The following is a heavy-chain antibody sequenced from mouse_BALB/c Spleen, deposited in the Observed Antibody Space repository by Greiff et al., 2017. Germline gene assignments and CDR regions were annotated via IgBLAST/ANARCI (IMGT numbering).Heavy chain of an antibody. CDR3: AKEGGDYDGRVAMDY. D-gene: IGHD2-4*01. V-gene: IGHV2-6-5*01. J-gene: IGHJ4*01. CDR2: IWGGGST. Sequence: VQLVESGPGLVAPSQTLSITCTVSGFSLTDYGVSWIRQPPGKGLEWLGVIWGGGSTYYNSALKSRLSISKENSKSQVFLKMNSLQTDDTAMYYCAKEGGDYDGRVAMDYWGQGTSVTVSS. CDR1: GFSLTDYG.